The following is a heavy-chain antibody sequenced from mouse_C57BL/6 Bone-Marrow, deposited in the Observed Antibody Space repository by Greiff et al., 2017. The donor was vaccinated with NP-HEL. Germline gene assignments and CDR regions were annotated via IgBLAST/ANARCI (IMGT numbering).Heavy chain of an antibody. D-gene: IGHD2-5*01. CDR2: INYDGSST. V-gene: IGHV5-16*01. Sequence: EVKLVESEGGLVQPGSSMKLSCTASGFTFSDYYMAWVRQVPEKGLEWVANINYDGSSTYYLDSLKSRFIISRDNAKNILYLQMSSLKSEDTATYYCARDRGSNYDYFDYWGQGTTLTVSS. J-gene: IGHJ2*01. CDR3: ARDRGSNYDYFDY. CDR1: GFTFSDYY.